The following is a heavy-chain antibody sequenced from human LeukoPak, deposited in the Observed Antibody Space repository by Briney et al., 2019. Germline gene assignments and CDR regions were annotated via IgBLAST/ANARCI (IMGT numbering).Heavy chain of an antibody. CDR3: PRSRFLEWF. V-gene: IGHV3-66*02. J-gene: IGHJ4*02. D-gene: IGHD3-3*01. CDR2: IYSGGST. Sequence: GGSLRLSCAASGFTVSSNYMSWVRQAPGKGLEWVSVIYSGGSTYYADSVKGRFTISRDNSKNPLYLQTNSLRAEDTVVYDCPRSRFLEWFWGQGTLVTVSS. CDR1: GFTVSSNY.